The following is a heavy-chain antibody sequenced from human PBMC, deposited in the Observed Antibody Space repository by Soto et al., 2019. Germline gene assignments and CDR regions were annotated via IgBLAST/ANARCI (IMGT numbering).Heavy chain of an antibody. CDR2: ISAYNGNT. Sequence: ASVKVSCKASGYTFTSYGIRWVRQAPGQGLEWMGWISAYNGNTNYAQKLQGRVTMTTDTSTSTAYMELRSLRSDDTAVYYCAGGGVDGSGWYVGVGYWGQGTLVTVSS. D-gene: IGHD6-19*01. CDR3: AGGGVDGSGWYVGVGY. V-gene: IGHV1-18*01. CDR1: GYTFTSYG. J-gene: IGHJ4*02.